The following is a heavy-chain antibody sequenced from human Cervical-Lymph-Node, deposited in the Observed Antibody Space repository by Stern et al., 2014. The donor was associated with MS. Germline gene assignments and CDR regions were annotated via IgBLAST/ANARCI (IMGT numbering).Heavy chain of an antibody. J-gene: IGHJ3*01. CDR1: GYSFTNYW. V-gene: IGHV5-51*01. CDR2: IYPGDSYT. CDR3: ARVRIVGASDAFDL. D-gene: IGHD1-26*01. Sequence: EVQLVESGAEVKKPGESLKVSCKASGYSFTNYWIGWVRQMPRQGLEWMGIIYPGDSYTKYSPSFQGQVTISADKSISTAYLQWSSLEASDTAIYFCARVRIVGASDAFDLWGQGTMVTVSS.